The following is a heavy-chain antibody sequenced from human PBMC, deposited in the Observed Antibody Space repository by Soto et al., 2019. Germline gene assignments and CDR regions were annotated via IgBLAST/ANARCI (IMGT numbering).Heavy chain of an antibody. CDR1: GGSVSSGSYY. CDR2: IYYSGST. CDR3: AITVDSRSDKHDV. D-gene: IGHD6-6*01. V-gene: IGHV4-61*01. J-gene: IGHJ4*02. Sequence: PSETLSLTCTVSGGSVSSGSYYWSWIRQPPGKGLEWIGYIYYSGSTNYNPSLKSRVTISVDTSKNQFSLKLSSVTAADTAVYYCAITVDSRSDKHDVGGQGTLENVSS.